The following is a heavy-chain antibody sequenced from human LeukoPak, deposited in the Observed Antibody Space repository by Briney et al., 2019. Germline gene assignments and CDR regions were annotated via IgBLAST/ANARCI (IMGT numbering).Heavy chain of an antibody. D-gene: IGHD4-17*01. J-gene: IGHJ4*02. V-gene: IGHV4-4*08. CDR2: ILSSGLT. Sequence: PSETLSLTCSVSGASTSLHYWSWIRQSPGKGLEWIGNILSSGLTHYNPSLKSRVTISGDTSKNQLSLKLTYVTAADTAVYYCAREGEGLRYWGQGTLVTVSS. CDR1: GASTSLHY. CDR3: AREGEGLRY.